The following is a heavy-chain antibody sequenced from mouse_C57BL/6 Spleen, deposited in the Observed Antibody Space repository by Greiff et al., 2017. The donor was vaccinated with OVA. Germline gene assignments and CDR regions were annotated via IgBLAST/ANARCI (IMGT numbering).Heavy chain of an antibody. J-gene: IGHJ4*01. CDR2: INYDGSRT. CDR3: AREPLYYAMDY. CDR1: GFTFSDYY. Sequence: EVKLEESEGGLVQPGSSMKLSCTASGFTFSDYYMAWVRQVPEKGLKWVANINYDGSRTYYLASLQSRFIISRDKAKNILYLQMSRLKSEDTATYYCAREPLYYAMDYWGQGTSGTVSS. V-gene: IGHV5-16*01.